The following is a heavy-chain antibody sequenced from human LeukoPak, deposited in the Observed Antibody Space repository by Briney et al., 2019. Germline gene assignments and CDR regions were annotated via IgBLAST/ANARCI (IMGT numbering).Heavy chain of an antibody. V-gene: IGHV3-72*01. D-gene: IGHD6-13*01. CDR3: TTFRIAAAGYYYYYMDV. CDR1: GFTFSDHY. CDR2: TRNKANSYTT. Sequence: GGSLRLSCAASGFTFSDHYMDWVRQAPGKGLEWVGRTRNKANSYTTEYAASVKGRFTISRDDSKNTLYLQMNSLKTEDTAVYYCTTFRIAAAGYYYYYMDVWGKGTTVTVSS. J-gene: IGHJ6*03.